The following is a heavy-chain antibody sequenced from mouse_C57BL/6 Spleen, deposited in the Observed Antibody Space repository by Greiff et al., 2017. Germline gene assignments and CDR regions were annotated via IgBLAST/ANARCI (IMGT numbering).Heavy chain of an antibody. J-gene: IGHJ3*01. CDR3: AREEGDYGGFAY. CDR2: ISDGGSYT. CDR1: GFTFSSYA. D-gene: IGHD2-4*01. V-gene: IGHV5-4*01. Sequence: EVKLVESGGGLVKPGGSLKLSCAASGFTFSSYAMSWVRQTPEKRLEWVATISDGGSYTYYPDNVKGRFTISRDNAKNNLYLQMSHLKSEDTAMYDCAREEGDYGGFAYWGQGTLVTVSA.